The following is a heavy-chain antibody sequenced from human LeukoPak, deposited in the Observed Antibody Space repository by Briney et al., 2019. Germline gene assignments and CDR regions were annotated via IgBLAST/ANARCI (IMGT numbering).Heavy chain of an antibody. Sequence: PGGSLRLSGAASGFTFSSYSMNWVRQAPGKGLEWVSSISSSSSYIYYADSVKGRFTISRDNAKNSLYLQMNSLRAEDTAVYYCARDRVVVVPAAYWFDPWGQGTLVTVSS. CDR2: ISSSSSYI. CDR3: ARDRVVVVPAAYWFDP. V-gene: IGHV3-21*01. J-gene: IGHJ5*02. CDR1: GFTFSSYS. D-gene: IGHD2-2*01.